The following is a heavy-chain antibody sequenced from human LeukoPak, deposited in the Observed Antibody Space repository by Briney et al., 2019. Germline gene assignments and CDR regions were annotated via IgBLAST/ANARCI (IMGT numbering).Heavy chain of an antibody. Sequence: SETLSLTCTVSGYSISSGYYWGWIRQPPGNGLEWIGEINHSGSTNYNPSLKSRDTISVDRSKNQFSLKLSSVTADDTAVYYFPRAGGYFYHYLDVWGKGTTVTISS. CDR2: INHSGST. CDR1: GYSISSGYY. V-gene: IGHV4-38-2*02. D-gene: IGHD3-22*01. J-gene: IGHJ6*03. CDR3: PRAGGYFYHYLDV.